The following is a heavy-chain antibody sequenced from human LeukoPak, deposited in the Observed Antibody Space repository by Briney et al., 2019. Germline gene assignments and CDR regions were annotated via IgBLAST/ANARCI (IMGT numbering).Heavy chain of an antibody. J-gene: IGHJ4*02. CDR1: RYSFTSYW. Sequence: GESLKISCKGSRYSFTSYWIGWVRQMPGKGLEWMGTIYPGDSDTRYSPSFQGQVTISADKSISTAYLQWSSLKASDTAMYYCARSAAYCGGDCDIPFVDYWGQGTLVTVSS. CDR3: ARSAAYCGGDCDIPFVDY. CDR2: IYPGDSDT. V-gene: IGHV5-51*01. D-gene: IGHD2-21*02.